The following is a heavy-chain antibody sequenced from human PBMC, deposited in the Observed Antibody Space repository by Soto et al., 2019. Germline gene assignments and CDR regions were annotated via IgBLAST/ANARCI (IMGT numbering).Heavy chain of an antibody. CDR2: IYWDNDK. V-gene: IGHV2-5*02. D-gene: IGHD3-10*01. CDR1: GFSLSTTGVG. CDR3: ARSLWFGELH. J-gene: IGHJ4*02. Sequence: QITLKESGPTLVKPTQTLTLTCRFSGFSLSTTGVGVGWIRQSPGKAPEWLAIIYWDNDKRYSPSLKSRVTITKDTSKNQVVLTVTNMDPVDTGTYYCARSLWFGELHWGQGALVTVSS.